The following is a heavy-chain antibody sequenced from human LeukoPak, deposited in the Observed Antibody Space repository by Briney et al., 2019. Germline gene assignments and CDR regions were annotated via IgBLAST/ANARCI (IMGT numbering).Heavy chain of an antibody. J-gene: IGHJ6*03. V-gene: IGHV1-69*05. CDR1: GGTSSSYA. CDR3: AIDWAPSYYYYYYMDV. Sequence: SVKVSCKASGGTSSSYAISWVRQAPGQGLEWMGRIIPIFRTANYAQKFQGRVTITTDESTSTAYMELSSLRSEDTAVYYCAIDWAPSYYYYYYMDVWGKGTTVTVSS. D-gene: IGHD7-27*01. CDR2: IIPIFRTA.